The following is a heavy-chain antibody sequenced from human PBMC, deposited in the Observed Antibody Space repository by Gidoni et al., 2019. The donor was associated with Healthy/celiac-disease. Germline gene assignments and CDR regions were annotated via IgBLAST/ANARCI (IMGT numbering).Heavy chain of an antibody. V-gene: IGHV3-30-3*01. CDR2: IADDGSNK. D-gene: IGHD2-2*01. Sequence: QVQLVESGGGVVQPGRSLRLSCAASGFTFSSYAMHWVRQAPGKGLEWVAVIADDGSNKYYEDSVKGRFTIARDNSKNPLYLQMNSLRAEDTAVYYCATTAAHSYYYYYYMDVWGKGTTVTVSS. CDR3: ATTAAHSYYYYYYMDV. J-gene: IGHJ6*03. CDR1: GFTFSSYA.